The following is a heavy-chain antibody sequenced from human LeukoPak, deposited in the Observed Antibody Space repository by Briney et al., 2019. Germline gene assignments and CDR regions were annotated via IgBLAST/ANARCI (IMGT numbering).Heavy chain of an antibody. D-gene: IGHD1-26*01. J-gene: IGHJ4*02. CDR3: ARDGWELLPDY. CDR1: GFTFSSYS. CDR2: ISSSSSYI. Sequence: GGSLRLSCSASGFTFSSYSMNWVRQAPGKGLEWVSSISSSSSYIYYADSVKGRFTISRDNAKNSLYLQMNSLRAEDTAVYYCARDGWELLPDYWGQGTLVTVSS. V-gene: IGHV3-21*01.